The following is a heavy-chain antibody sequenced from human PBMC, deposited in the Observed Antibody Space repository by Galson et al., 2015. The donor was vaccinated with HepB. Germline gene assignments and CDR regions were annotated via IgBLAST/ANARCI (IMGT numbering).Heavy chain of an antibody. D-gene: IGHD2-21*01. CDR3: GRALGVDLWGVFYYYGMDV. Sequence: SVKVSCKASGGTFSSYAISWVRQAPGQGLEWMGGIIPIFGTANYAQKFQGRVTITADESTSTAYMELSSLRSEDTAVYYCGRALGVDLWGVFYYYGMDVWGQGTTVTVSS. V-gene: IGHV1-69*13. CDR2: IIPIFGTA. J-gene: IGHJ6*02. CDR1: GGTFSSYA.